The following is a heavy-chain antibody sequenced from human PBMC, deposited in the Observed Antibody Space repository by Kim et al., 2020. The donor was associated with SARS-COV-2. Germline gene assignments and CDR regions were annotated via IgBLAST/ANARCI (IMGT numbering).Heavy chain of an antibody. CDR1: GYTFTSYA. V-gene: IGHV7-4-1*02. CDR2: INTNTGYP. D-gene: IGHD3-3*01. J-gene: IGHJ6*03. CDR3: ARGPQGFWSGYYYYYYMDV. Sequence: ASVKVSCKASGYTFTSYAMNWVRQAPGQGLEWMGWINTNTGYPTYAQGFTGRFVFSLDTSVSTAYLQISSLKAEDTAVYYCARGPQGFWSGYYYYYYMDVWGKGTTVTVSS.